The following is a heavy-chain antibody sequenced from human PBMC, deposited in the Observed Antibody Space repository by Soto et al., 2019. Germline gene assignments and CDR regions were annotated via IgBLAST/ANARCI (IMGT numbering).Heavy chain of an antibody. CDR1: GDSISSPNW. V-gene: IGHV4-4*02. Sequence: PSETLSLTCAVSGDSISSPNWWSWYRQPPGKGLELIGEMFASGSSNYNPSLNGQVTISLDTSKNHFSLKLTSLAAADTAIYYCAREGFDHRPDYWGQGIPVTVSS. CDR2: MFASGSS. J-gene: IGHJ4*02. CDR3: AREGFDHRPDY.